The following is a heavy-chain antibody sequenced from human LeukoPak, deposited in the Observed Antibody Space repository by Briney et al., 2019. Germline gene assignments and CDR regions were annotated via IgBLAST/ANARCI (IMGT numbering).Heavy chain of an antibody. V-gene: IGHV4-39*07. CDR1: GGSISTGNYY. CDR2: IFYSGNN. D-gene: IGHD3-10*01. J-gene: IGHJ3*02. CDR3: ANANGYGLVDI. Sequence: PSETLTLTCTGSGGSISTGNYYWGWLPQPTGMDREGIGNIFYSGNNYYSPSLKSRVTISLDTSRNQFSLKLNSVTAADTAVYYCANANGYGLVDIWGQGTMVTVSS.